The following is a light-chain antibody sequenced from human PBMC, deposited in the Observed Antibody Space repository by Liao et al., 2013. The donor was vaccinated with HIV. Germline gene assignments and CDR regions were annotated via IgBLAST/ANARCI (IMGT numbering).Light chain of an antibody. V-gene: IGLV3-21*01. CDR3: V. CDR1: NIGSKS. J-gene: IGLJ1*01. CDR2: YDS. Sequence: SYELTQPPSVSVAPGKTARITCGGNNIGSKSVHWYQQKPGQAPVLVIYYDSDRPSGIPERFSGSNSGNTATLTISRVEAGDSSSDHYVFGTGTKVTVL.